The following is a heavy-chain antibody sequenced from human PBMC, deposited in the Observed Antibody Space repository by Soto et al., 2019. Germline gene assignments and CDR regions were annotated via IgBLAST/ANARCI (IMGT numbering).Heavy chain of an antibody. CDR3: ARIAAADYDAFDI. V-gene: IGHV1-3*01. J-gene: IGHJ3*02. CDR1: GYTFTSYA. CDR2: INAGNGNT. Sequence: ASVKVSCKASGYTFTSYAMHWVRQAPGQRLEWMAWINAGNGNTKYSQKFQGRVTITRDTSASTAYMELSSLRSDDTAVCYCARIAAADYDAFDIWGQGTMVTVSS. D-gene: IGHD6-13*01.